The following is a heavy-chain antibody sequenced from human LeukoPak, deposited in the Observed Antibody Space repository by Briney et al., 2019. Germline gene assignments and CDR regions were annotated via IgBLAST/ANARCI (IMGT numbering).Heavy chain of an antibody. D-gene: IGHD2-2*02. Sequence: AGGSLRLSCAASGFTFSSCSMNWVRQAPGKGLGWVSSISSSSSYIYYADSVKGRFTISRDNAKNSLYLQMNSLRAEDTAVYYCARDSIVVPAAILSDAFDIWGQGTMVTVSS. CDR3: ARDSIVVPAAILSDAFDI. CDR1: GFTFSSCS. CDR2: ISSSSSYI. J-gene: IGHJ3*02. V-gene: IGHV3-21*01.